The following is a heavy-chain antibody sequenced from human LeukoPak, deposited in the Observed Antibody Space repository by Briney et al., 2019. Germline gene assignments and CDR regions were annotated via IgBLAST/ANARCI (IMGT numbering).Heavy chain of an antibody. D-gene: IGHD7-27*01. J-gene: IGHJ4*02. CDR1: GYTFTSYD. CDR3: ASGLGTNWGPDY. V-gene: IGHV1-8*03. Sequence: ASVKVSCKASGYTFTSYDINWVRQATGQGLEWMGLMNPNSGNTGYAQKFQGRVNITRNTSISTAYMELSSLRSEDTAVYYCASGLGTNWGPDYSGQGTLVTVSS. CDR2: MNPNSGNT.